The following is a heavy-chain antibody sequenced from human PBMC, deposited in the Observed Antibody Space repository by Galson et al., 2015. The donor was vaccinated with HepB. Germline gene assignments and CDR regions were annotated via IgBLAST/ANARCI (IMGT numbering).Heavy chain of an antibody. D-gene: IGHD2-15*01. CDR1: GGSISSGDYY. CDR2: IHYSGTT. Sequence: TLSLTCTVSGGSISSGDYYWNWIRQPPGKGLEWIGYIHYSGTTDSSPSLKSRLTLSVDTSKKQFSLKLRSVTAADTAVYYCARATLDRPVYWSAKPNFSSSYYMDVWGRGTTVTVSS. J-gene: IGHJ6*03. CDR3: ARATLDRPVYWSAKPNFSSSYYMDV. V-gene: IGHV4-30-4*08.